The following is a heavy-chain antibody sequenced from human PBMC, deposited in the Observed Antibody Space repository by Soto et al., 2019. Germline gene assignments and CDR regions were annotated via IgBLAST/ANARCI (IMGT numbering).Heavy chain of an antibody. J-gene: IGHJ6*02. Sequence: TSQPQSLPCGVEEGSFIGLYGRRIRQPPGKGLEWIGEINHSGSTNYNPSLKSRVTISVDTSKNQFSLKLSSVTAADTAVYYCARVRLRWELALDYYYYYGTDVWGQGTTVTGSS. CDR3: ARVRLRWELALDYYYYYGTDV. D-gene: IGHD1-26*01. V-gene: IGHV4-34*01. CDR1: EGSFIGLY. CDR2: INHSGST.